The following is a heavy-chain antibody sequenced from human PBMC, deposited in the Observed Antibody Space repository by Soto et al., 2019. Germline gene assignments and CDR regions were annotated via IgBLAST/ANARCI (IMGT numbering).Heavy chain of an antibody. D-gene: IGHD3-16*02. CDR1: GGSISSGGYY. CDR2: IYYSGST. Sequence: QVQLQESGPGLVKPSQTLSLTCTVSGGSISSGGYYWSWIRRHPGKGLEWIGYIYYSGSTYYNPSLKSRVTISVDTSKNQFSLKLSSVTAADTAVYYCARGGRAVIVLFDYWGQGTLVTVSS. J-gene: IGHJ4*02. CDR3: ARGGRAVIVLFDY. V-gene: IGHV4-31*03.